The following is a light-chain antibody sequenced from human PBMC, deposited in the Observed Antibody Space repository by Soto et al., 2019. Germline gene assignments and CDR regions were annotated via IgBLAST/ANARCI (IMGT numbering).Light chain of an antibody. CDR2: DVS. CDR3: TSYKSISTLV. Sequence: QSVLTQPASVSGSPGQSITISCTGTSRDVGGYDYVSWYQQHPGKAPKLMIYDVSNRPSGVSDHFSGSKSGNTASLTISGLQADFFVDSSSTSYKSISTLVFGTGT. J-gene: IGLJ1*01. CDR1: SRDVGGYDY. V-gene: IGLV2-14*01.